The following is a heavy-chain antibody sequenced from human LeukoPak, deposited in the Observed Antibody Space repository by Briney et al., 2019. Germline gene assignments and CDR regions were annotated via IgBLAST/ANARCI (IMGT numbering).Heavy chain of an antibody. V-gene: IGHV1-69*05. J-gene: IGHJ6*03. D-gene: IGHD3-10*01. CDR2: IIPIFGTA. CDR3: ASFARTRRGYYYYYMDV. CDR1: GGTFSSYA. Sequence: SVKVSCKASGGTFSSYAISWVRQAPGQGLEWMGGIIPIFGTANYAQKFQGRVTITTDESTSTAYMELSSLRSEDTAVYYCASFARTRRGYYYYYMDVWGKGTTVTVSS.